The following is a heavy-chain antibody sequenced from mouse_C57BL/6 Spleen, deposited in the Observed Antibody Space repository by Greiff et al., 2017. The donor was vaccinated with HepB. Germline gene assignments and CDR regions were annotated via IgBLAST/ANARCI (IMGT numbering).Heavy chain of an antibody. CDR2: ISSGGSYT. CDR3: ARICYSNPYYAMDY. V-gene: IGHV5-6*01. Sequence: EVHLVESGGDLVKPGGSLKLSCAASGFTFSSYGMSWVRQTPDKRLEWVATISSGGSYTYYPDSVKGRFTISRDNAKNTLYLQMSSLKSEDTAMYYCARICYSNPYYAMDYWGQGTSVTVSS. J-gene: IGHJ4*01. D-gene: IGHD2-5*01. CDR1: GFTFSSYG.